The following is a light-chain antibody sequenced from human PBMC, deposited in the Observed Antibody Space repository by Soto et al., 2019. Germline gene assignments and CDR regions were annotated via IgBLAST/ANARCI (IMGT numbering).Light chain of an antibody. Sequence: QSALTQPASVSGSPGQSITISCTGTSSDVGNYKYVSWYQQHPGKAPKLMIYEVSNRPSGVSNRFSGSKSGNTASLTISGLQAEDETDNYCFSYTSSGTYVFGTGTKVTVL. CDR1: SSDVGNYKY. V-gene: IGLV2-14*01. CDR2: EVS. CDR3: FSYTSSGTYV. J-gene: IGLJ1*01.